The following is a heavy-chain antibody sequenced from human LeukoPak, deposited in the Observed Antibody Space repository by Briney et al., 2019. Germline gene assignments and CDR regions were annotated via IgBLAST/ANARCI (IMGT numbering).Heavy chain of an antibody. CDR2: IIPIFGTA. D-gene: IGHD3-16*02. CDR1: GGTFSSYA. V-gene: IGHV1-69*13. J-gene: IGHJ5*02. Sequence: WASVKVSCKASGGTFSSYAISWVRQAPGQGLEWMGGIIPIFGTANYAQKFQGRVTITADESTSTAYMELSRLRSDDTAVYYCARPLPMITFGGVIVIGGSRFDPWGQGTLVTVSS. CDR3: ARPLPMITFGGVIVIGGSRFDP.